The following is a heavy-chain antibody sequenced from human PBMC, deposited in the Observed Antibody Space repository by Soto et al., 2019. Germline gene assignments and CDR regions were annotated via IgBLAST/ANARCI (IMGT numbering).Heavy chain of an antibody. J-gene: IGHJ1*01. V-gene: IGHV1-8*01. D-gene: IGHD6-19*01. Sequence: ASVKVSCKASGYTFTSYDINWVRQATGQGLEWMGWMNPNSGNTGYAQKFQGRVTMTRNTSISTAYMELSSLRSEDTAVYYCANSDWYNPDGYFQHWGQGTLVTV. CDR2: MNPNSGNT. CDR3: ANSDWYNPDGYFQH. CDR1: GYTFTSYD.